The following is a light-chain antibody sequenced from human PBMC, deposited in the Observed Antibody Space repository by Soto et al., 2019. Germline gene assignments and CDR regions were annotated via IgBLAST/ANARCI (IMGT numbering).Light chain of an antibody. J-gene: IGKJ1*01. CDR3: QQYNSYSPA. CDR2: GAS. V-gene: IGKV3-15*01. CDR1: QSVSTK. Sequence: EIVMTQSPATLSVSPGERATLSCRASQSVSTKLGWYQQKPGQPPSLIMYGASTRATGIPARFSGSGSGTEFTLTISSLQPDDFATYYCQQYNSYSPAFGQGTKVDIK.